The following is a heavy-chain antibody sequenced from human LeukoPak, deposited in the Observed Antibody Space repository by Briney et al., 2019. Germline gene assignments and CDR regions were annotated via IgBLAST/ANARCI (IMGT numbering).Heavy chain of an antibody. V-gene: IGHV3-21*01. Sequence: GGSLRLSCAASGFTFSSYSMNWVRQAPGKGLEWVSSISSSSSYIYYADSVKGRFTISRDNAKNSLYLQMNSLRAEDTAVYYCARDCGGGSCYSGPGFDYWGQGTLVTVSS. CDR3: ARDCGGGSCYSGPGFDY. D-gene: IGHD2-15*01. CDR1: GFTFSSYS. J-gene: IGHJ4*02. CDR2: ISSSSSYI.